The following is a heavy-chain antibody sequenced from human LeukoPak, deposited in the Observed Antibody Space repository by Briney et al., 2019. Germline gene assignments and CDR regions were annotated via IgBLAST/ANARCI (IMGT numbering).Heavy chain of an antibody. CDR2: IYHSGVT. CDR1: GYSISSDFF. V-gene: IGHV4-38-2*01. Sequence: PSETLSLTCAVSGYSISSDFFWGWIRQPPGKGLEWIGNIYHSGVTNYNPSLKSRVTISVGTSKNQFSLQLSFVTAADTAVYYCARLRTGFYGHYWGQGTLVTVSS. D-gene: IGHD3/OR15-3a*01. J-gene: IGHJ4*02. CDR3: ARLRTGFYGHY.